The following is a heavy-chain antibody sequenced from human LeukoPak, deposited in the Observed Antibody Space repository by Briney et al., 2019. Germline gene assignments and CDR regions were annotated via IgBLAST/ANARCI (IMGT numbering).Heavy chain of an antibody. CDR3: ARDRRGHLYDFDY. CDR1: GGSISSGGYY. J-gene: IGHJ4*02. V-gene: IGHV4-31*03. Sequence: KTSETLSLTCTVSGGSISSGGYYWSWIRQHPGKGLEWIGYIYYSGSTYYNPSLRSRVTMSVDTSKNQFSLKLSSVTAADTAVYYCARDRRGHLYDFDYWGQGALVTVSS. D-gene: IGHD5/OR15-5a*01. CDR2: IYYSGST.